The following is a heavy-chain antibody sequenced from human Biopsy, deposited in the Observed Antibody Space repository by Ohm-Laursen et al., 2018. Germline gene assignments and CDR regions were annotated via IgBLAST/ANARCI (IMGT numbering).Heavy chain of an antibody. CDR3: TRVRTFGGVIGGYYFDS. J-gene: IGHJ4*02. V-gene: IGHV4-31*01. CDR1: SGTINGGGHF. D-gene: IGHD3-16*02. Sequence: TLSLSCSVSSGTINGGGHFWGWVRQAPGKGLGWIGYSYDKGDTYYNPSLMSLVSISSDTSKNQASLRLNSVMAADTAVYYCTRVRTFGGVIGGYYFDSWGQGILVTVSS. CDR2: SYDKGDT.